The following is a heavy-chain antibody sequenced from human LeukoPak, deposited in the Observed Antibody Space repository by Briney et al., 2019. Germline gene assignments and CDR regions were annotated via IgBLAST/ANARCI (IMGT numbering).Heavy chain of an antibody. Sequence: PSETLSLTCTVSGGSISSYYWSWIRQSPGKGREWIGYIYYSGSTNYNPSLKSRVTISVDTSKNQFSLKLSSVTAADTAVYYCARCRKDYDFWSGYPDYFDYWGQGTLVTVSS. CDR1: GGSISSYY. D-gene: IGHD3-3*01. CDR3: ARCRKDYDFWSGYPDYFDY. V-gene: IGHV4-59*01. J-gene: IGHJ4*02. CDR2: IYYSGST.